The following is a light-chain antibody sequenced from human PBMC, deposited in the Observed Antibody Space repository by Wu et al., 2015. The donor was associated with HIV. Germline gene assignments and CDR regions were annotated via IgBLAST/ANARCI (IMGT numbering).Light chain of an antibody. V-gene: IGKV3-15*01. CDR3: QHQGT. J-gene: IGKJ1*01. CDR1: QSVSSN. CDR2: GAY. Sequence: EIVMTQSPATLSVSPGERVTLSCRASQSVSSNLAWYQQKPGQAPRLLIFGAYTRATGIPARFSGSGSGTEFTLTINSMQSEDFAVYYCQHQGTFGQGTKVEIK.